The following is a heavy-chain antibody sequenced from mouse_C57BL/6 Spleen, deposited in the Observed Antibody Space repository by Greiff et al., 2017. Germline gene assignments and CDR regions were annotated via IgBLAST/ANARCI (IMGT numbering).Heavy chain of an antibody. CDR1: GYTFTDYE. CDR3: TRILTGTGFDY. CDR2: IDPETGGT. D-gene: IGHD4-1*01. V-gene: IGHV1-15*01. J-gene: IGHJ2*01. Sequence: VKLVESGAELVRPGASVTLSCKASGYTFTDYEMHWVKQTPVHGLEWIGAIDPETGGTAYNQKFKGKAILTADKSSGTAYMELRSLTSEDSAVYYCTRILTGTGFDYWGQGTTLTVSS.